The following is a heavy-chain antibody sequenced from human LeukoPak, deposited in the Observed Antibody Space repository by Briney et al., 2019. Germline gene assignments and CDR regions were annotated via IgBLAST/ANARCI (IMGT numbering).Heavy chain of an antibody. V-gene: IGHV4-34*01. J-gene: IGHJ5*02. CDR1: GGSFSGYY. Sequence: AETLSLTCAVYGGSFSGYYWSWIRQPPGKGLEWIGEITHSGSTNYNPSLKSRVTISVDTSKNQFSLKLSSVTAADTAVYYCARGKRGVRHNWFDPWGQGTLVTVSS. CDR2: ITHSGST. D-gene: IGHD3-10*01. CDR3: ARGKRGVRHNWFDP.